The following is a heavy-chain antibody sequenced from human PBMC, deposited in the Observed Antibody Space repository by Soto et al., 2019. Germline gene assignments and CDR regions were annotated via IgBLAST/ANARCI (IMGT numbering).Heavy chain of an antibody. CDR2: ISSSSSYI. CDR1: GFTFSSYS. V-gene: IGHV3-21*01. J-gene: IGHJ4*02. CDR3: ARKTTLLDCSGGSCYSVFDY. D-gene: IGHD2-15*01. Sequence: GGSLRLSCAASGFTFSSYSMNWVRQAPGKGLEWVSSISSSSSYIYYADSVKGRFTISRDNAKNSLYLQMNSLRAEDTAVYYCARKTTLLDCSGGSCYSVFDYWGQGTLVTVSS.